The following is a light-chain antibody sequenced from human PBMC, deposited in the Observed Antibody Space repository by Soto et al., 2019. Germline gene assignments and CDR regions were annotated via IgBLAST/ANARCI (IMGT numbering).Light chain of an antibody. J-gene: IGKJ1*01. CDR1: ERISTW. V-gene: IGKV1-5*03. Sequence: DIQMTQSPSTLSAFVGDRVTITCRASERISTWLAWYQQKPGKPPKLMISKASTLESGVPSRFRGSGSGADFTLTISGLQLEDVAIYYCQQYRAYSWTFGQGTKVVI. CDR2: KAS. CDR3: QQYRAYSWT.